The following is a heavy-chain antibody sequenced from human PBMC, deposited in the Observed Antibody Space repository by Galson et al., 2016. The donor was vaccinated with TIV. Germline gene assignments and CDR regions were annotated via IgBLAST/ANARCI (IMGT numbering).Heavy chain of an antibody. D-gene: IGHD6-6*01. Sequence: ETLSLTCTVSSDSIINYYLSWIRQPPGRGLEWIGSFYSGGSPYYNPSLKTRVTISVDTSKNPFSLKLRSVPAAATAIYYCATNTTLPGRPKGQGWFDPWGQGTLVTVSS. J-gene: IGHJ5*02. V-gene: IGHV4-59*04. CDR1: SDSIINYY. CDR3: ATNTTLPGRPKGQGWFDP. CDR2: FYSGGSP.